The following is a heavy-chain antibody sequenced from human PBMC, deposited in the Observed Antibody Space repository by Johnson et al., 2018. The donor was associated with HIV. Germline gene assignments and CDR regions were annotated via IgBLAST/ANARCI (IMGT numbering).Heavy chain of an antibody. CDR2: IKSKTDGGTT. J-gene: IGHJ3*02. Sequence: VQLVESGGGLIQPGGSLRLSCAASGFTVSSNYMSWVRQAPGKGLEWVGRIKSKTDGGTTDYAAPVKGRFTISRDDSKNTPYLQMNSLRAEDTAVYYCAKDCVGVLWSRAFDIWGQGTMVTVSS. V-gene: IGHV3-15*01. CDR1: GFTVSSNY. D-gene: IGHD2-21*01. CDR3: AKDCVGVLWSRAFDI.